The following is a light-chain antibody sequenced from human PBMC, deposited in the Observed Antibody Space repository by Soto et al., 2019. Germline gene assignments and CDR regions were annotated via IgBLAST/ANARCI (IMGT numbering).Light chain of an antibody. CDR1: QTVTSSN. V-gene: IGKV3-20*01. CDR3: QQYDSSPWT. Sequence: EIVFTQSPGTLSLSPGDRATLSCRASQTVTSSNVAWYQQKRGQAHRLRIFGASSRATCIQDRCGGRGYGTDCNRPITRLEPEESAVYDGQQYDSSPWTVGKGTKVDIK. J-gene: IGKJ1*01. CDR2: GAS.